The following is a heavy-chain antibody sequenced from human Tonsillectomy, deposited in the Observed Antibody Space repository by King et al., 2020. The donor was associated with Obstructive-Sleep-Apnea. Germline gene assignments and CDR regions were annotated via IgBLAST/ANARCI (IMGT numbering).Heavy chain of an antibody. Sequence: QLVQSGAEVKKPGSSVKVSCKASGGTFSSYAISWVRQAPGQGLEWMGRIIPILGIANYAQKFQGRVTITADKSTSTAYMELSSLRSEDTAVYYCAREELGNWYFDLWGRGTLVTVSS. D-gene: IGHD7-27*01. CDR3: AREELGNWYFDL. CDR1: GGTFSSYA. J-gene: IGHJ2*01. V-gene: IGHV1-69*09. CDR2: IIPILGIA.